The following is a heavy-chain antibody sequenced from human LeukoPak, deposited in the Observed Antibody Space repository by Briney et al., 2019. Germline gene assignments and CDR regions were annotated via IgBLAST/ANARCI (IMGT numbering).Heavy chain of an antibody. CDR2: LIPIFGTA. J-gene: IGHJ6*02. CDR1: GGTFSSYA. D-gene: IGHD3-22*01. CDR3: ARDHGDSSGYTPSAYYYYGMDV. V-gene: IGHV1-69*13. Sequence: ASVKVSCKASGGTFSSYAISWVRQAPGQGLEWMGGLIPIFGTANYAQKFQGRVTITADESTSTAYMELSSLRSEDTAVYYCARDHGDSSGYTPSAYYYYGMDVWGQGTTVTVSS.